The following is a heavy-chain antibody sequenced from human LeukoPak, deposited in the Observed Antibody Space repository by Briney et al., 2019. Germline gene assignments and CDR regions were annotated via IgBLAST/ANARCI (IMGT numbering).Heavy chain of an antibody. J-gene: IGHJ4*02. Sequence: GGSLRLSCAASGFTFTNYAMTWVRQAPGKGLEWVSGISGSGDNTYYADSVKGRFTISRDNFKNMVFLQMNSLRAEDTAVYYCAKGRSAVPAASNYWGQGTLVTVSS. CDR3: AKGRSAVPAASNY. D-gene: IGHD2-2*01. V-gene: IGHV3-23*01. CDR2: ISGSGDNT. CDR1: GFTFTNYA.